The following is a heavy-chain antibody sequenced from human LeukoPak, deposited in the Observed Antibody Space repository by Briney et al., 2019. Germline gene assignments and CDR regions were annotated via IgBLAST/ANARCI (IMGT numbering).Heavy chain of an antibody. J-gene: IGHJ4*02. V-gene: IGHV4-59*01. CDR1: GGSISSYY. D-gene: IGHD5-24*01. CDR3: ACYKIVERDFDF. CDR2: VHYSLSS. Sequence: SETLSLTCTVSGGSISSYYWSWIRQPPGKGLEWIGNVHYSLSSNYSPSLESRVTISMDTSQRQFSLKLTSVTAADTAVYYCACYKIVERDFDFWGQGMLVTVSS.